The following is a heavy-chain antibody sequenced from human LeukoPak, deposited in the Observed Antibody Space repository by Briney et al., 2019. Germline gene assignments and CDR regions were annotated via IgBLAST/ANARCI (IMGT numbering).Heavy chain of an antibody. CDR3: AGRGQRYFRD. CDR1: GGSLSGHY. Sequence: SETLSLTCAVYGGSLSGHYWSWIRQSPGKGLEWIGDIHHDGRTKYSPSLKSGVSILLDTSKKQLSLNLTSVTAADTAVYYCAGRGQRYFRDWGQGTLVTVSS. CDR2: IHHDGRT. J-gene: IGHJ1*01. V-gene: IGHV4-34*01.